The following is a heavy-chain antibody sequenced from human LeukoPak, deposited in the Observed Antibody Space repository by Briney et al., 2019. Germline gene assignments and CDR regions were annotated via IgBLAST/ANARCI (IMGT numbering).Heavy chain of an antibody. Sequence: SETLSLTCSVSAYSISSGYYWGWIRQPPGKGLEWIGTIYHSGTTYYNPSLKSRVTISVDTSKNQFSLKLSSATAADTAVYYCARNVLYSSSADYWGQGTLVTVSS. V-gene: IGHV4-38-2*02. CDR1: AYSISSGYY. D-gene: IGHD6-6*01. J-gene: IGHJ4*02. CDR3: ARNVLYSSSADY. CDR2: IYHSGTT.